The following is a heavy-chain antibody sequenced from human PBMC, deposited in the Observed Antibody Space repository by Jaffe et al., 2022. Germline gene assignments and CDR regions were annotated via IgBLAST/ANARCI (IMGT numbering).Heavy chain of an antibody. CDR2: MNHSGST. Sequence: QVQLQQWGAGLLKPSETLSLTCAVYGGSFSGFSWTWIRQPPGKGLEWIGEMNHSGSTKYNPSLESRVTISVDTSKSQFSLKLSSLTAADTAVYYCARSGMGGFRGGRRVRDNHFDPWGQGILVTVSS. J-gene: IGHJ5*02. CDR1: GGSFSGFS. CDR3: ARSGMGGFRGGRRVRDNHFDP. V-gene: IGHV4-34*01. D-gene: IGHD3-10*01.